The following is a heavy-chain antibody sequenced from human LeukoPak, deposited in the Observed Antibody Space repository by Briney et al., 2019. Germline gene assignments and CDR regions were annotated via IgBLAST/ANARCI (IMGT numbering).Heavy chain of an antibody. J-gene: IGHJ3*02. Sequence: LAGGSLRLSCAASEFIFRNYWMSWVRQSPGKGLEWLANIKQDGSQQIYVDSVKGRFTISRDNAKNSLHLQLSSLRADDTAVYYCARTVPGGRDVFEIWGQGTRVTVSS. D-gene: IGHD3-16*01. CDR2: IKQDGSQQ. V-gene: IGHV3-7*03. CDR1: EFIFRNYW. CDR3: ARTVPGGRDVFEI.